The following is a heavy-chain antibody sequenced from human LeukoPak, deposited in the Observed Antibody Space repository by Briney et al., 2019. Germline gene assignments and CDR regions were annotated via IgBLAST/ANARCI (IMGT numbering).Heavy chain of an antibody. V-gene: IGHV4-59*08. CDR2: ISYTGST. Sequence: PSETLSLTCTVSGGSISSYYWGWIRQPPGRGLEWIGYISYTGSTSYTPSLKSRVSIFLETPRNQFSLEVSSVIAADTAVYYCARLQSANHDNGYYTGGFYYMDVWGKGTTVTVSS. CDR1: GGSISSYY. D-gene: IGHD4-17*01. J-gene: IGHJ6*03. CDR3: ARLQSANHDNGYYTGGFYYMDV.